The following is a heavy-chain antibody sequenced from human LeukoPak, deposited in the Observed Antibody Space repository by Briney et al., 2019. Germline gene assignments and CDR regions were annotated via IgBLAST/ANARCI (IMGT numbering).Heavy chain of an antibody. Sequence: GESLKISCKGSGYSFTDYWIAWVRQMPGKGLEWMGIIYPADSDIRYSPSFQGQVTISADKSISTAYLQWSSLKASDTAMYYCARQEYCSGGSCYTWFDPWGQGTLVTVSS. V-gene: IGHV5-51*01. CDR1: GYSFTDYW. J-gene: IGHJ5*02. D-gene: IGHD2-15*01. CDR3: ARQEYCSGGSCYTWFDP. CDR2: IYPADSDI.